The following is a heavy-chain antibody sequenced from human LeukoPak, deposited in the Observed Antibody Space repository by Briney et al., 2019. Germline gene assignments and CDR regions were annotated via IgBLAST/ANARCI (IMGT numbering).Heavy chain of an antibody. J-gene: IGHJ3*02. V-gene: IGHV3-9*03. D-gene: IGHD2-21*01. Sequence: PGGSLRLSCAASGFTFDDYAMHWVRQAPGKGLEWVSGISWNSGSIGYADSVKGRFTISRDNAKNSLYLQMNSLRAEDMALYYCAKDRGDQGSDAFDIWGQGTMATVSS. CDR1: GFTFDDYA. CDR2: ISWNSGSI. CDR3: AKDRGDQGSDAFDI.